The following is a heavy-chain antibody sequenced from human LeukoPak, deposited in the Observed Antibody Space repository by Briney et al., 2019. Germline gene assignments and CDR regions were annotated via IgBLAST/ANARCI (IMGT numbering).Heavy chain of an antibody. V-gene: IGHV1-69*04. D-gene: IGHD1-14*01. Sequence: ASVKVSCKASGGTFSSYAISWVRQAPGQGLEWMGRIIPILGLANYAQKFQGRVTITADKSTSTAYMELSSLRSEDTAVYYCARDPGGSFYDYWGQGTLVTVSS. CDR3: ARDPGGSFYDY. CDR1: GGTFSSYA. CDR2: IIPILGLA. J-gene: IGHJ4*02.